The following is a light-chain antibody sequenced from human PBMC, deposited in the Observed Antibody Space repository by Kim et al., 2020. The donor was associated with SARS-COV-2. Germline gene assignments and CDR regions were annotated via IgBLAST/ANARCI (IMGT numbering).Light chain of an antibody. CDR1: QSVGGW. CDR3: QRRKNAARM. Sequence: EIVLTQSPATLSLSPGETATLSCRASQSVGGWLAWFQHKPGQAPRLLIYDASRRATGIPARFSGSGSGTDFTLTISSLEPEDFAVYYWQRRKNAARMFGQGTKVDIK. J-gene: IGKJ1*01. V-gene: IGKV3-11*01. CDR2: DAS.